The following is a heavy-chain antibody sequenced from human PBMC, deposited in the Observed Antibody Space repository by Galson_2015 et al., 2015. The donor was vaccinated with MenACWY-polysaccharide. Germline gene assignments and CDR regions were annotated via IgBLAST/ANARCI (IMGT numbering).Heavy chain of an antibody. V-gene: IGHV3-11*01. CDR3: ARDPRGARSSHFDY. D-gene: IGHD3-10*01. Sequence: SLRLSCAASGFTFSDYYMHWIRQAPGKGLEWVSYISSSGTTIYYADSVKGRFIISRDNAKNSLHLQMNSLTAEDTAVYYCARDPRGARSSHFDYWGQGILVTVSS. CDR1: GFTFSDYY. CDR2: ISSSGTTI. J-gene: IGHJ4*02.